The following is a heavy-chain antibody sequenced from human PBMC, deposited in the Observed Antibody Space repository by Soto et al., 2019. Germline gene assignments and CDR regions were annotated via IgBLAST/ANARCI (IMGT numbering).Heavy chain of an antibody. D-gene: IGHD1-1*01. CDR1: GFTFDSYT. CDR2: ISATTTYK. Sequence: GGSLRLSCTASGFTFDSYTMNWLRQAPGRGLEWVSSISATTTYKYYADSVEGRFTISRDNAKNSLYLQTNSLGAEDTAVYYCARGGTSKSGHLWYFDLWGRGTLVTVSS. CDR3: ARGGTSKSGHLWYFDL. J-gene: IGHJ2*01. V-gene: IGHV3-21*01.